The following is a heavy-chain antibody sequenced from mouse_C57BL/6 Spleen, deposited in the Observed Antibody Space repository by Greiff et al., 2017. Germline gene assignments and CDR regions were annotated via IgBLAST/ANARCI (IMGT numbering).Heavy chain of an antibody. Sequence: QVQLQQPGAELVKPGASVKLSSKASGYTFTSYWMHWVKQRPGRGLEWIGRIDPNSGGTKYNEKFKSKATLTVDKPSSTAYMQLSSLTSEDSAVYYGARGRAIYDYDGDYYAMDYWGQGTSVTVSS. V-gene: IGHV1-62-3*01. CDR2: IDPNSGGT. J-gene: IGHJ4*01. D-gene: IGHD2-4*01. CDR1: GYTFTSYW. CDR3: ARGRAIYDYDGDYYAMDY.